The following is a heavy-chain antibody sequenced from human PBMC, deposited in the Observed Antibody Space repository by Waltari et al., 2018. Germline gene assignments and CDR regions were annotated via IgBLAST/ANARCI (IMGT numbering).Heavy chain of an antibody. CDR1: GYSFSTYW. CDR3: ARPNYYYTSVGGAFDL. V-gene: IGHV5-51*01. D-gene: IGHD3-22*01. Sequence: EVQLVQSGAEVKKPGESLKISCKGPGYSFSTYWLGWVRQMPGQGLEWMGIIYPGDSDTRYSPSFQGQVTISADKSISTAFLQWSSLKASDTAMYYCARPNYYYTSVGGAFDLWGQGTMVTVSS. CDR2: IYPGDSDT. J-gene: IGHJ3*01.